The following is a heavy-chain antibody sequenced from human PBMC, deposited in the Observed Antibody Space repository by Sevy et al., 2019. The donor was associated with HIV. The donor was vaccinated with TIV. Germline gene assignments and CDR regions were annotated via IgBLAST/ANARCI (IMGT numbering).Heavy chain of an antibody. J-gene: IGHJ4*02. Sequence: GSLRLSCAASGFTFSSYSMNWVRQAPGKGLEWVSYISSSSSTIYYADSVKGRFTISRDNAKNSLYLQMNSLRDEDTAVYYCARDLVGYSYGYFHFDYWGQGTLVTVSS. CDR3: ARDLVGYSYGYFHFDY. CDR1: GFTFSSYS. D-gene: IGHD5-18*01. V-gene: IGHV3-48*02. CDR2: ISSSSSTI.